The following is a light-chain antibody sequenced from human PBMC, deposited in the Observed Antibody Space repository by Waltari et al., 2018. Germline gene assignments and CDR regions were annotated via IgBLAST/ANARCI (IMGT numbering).Light chain of an antibody. CDR2: WAS. CDR1: QSVLYSYNNKNY. Sequence: DIVMTQSPDSLVVSLGERAALNCKSSQSVLYSYNNKNYLAWYQQKPGQPPKLLIYWASIRGSGVPDRFSGSGSGTDFTLTISSLQAEDVAVYYCQQYYNTPQTFGQGTKVEI. CDR3: QQYYNTPQT. V-gene: IGKV4-1*01. J-gene: IGKJ1*01.